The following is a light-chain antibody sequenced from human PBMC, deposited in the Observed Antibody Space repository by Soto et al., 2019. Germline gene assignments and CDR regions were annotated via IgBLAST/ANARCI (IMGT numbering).Light chain of an antibody. CDR2: DVS. Sequence: QAASVSGSPGQSITISCTGTSSDVGAYNYVSWYQQHPGKVPKLMIYDVSDRPSGVSNRFSGSKSGNTASLTISGLQAEDEADYYCSSFTRSNSYVFGTGTKVTVL. J-gene: IGLJ1*01. V-gene: IGLV2-14*03. CDR1: SSDVGAYNY. CDR3: SSFTRSNSYV.